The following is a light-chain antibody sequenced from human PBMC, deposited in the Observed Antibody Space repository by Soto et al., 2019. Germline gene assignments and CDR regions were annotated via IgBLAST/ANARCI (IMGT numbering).Light chain of an antibody. V-gene: IGKV1-39*01. CDR3: QQSFGIPYT. Sequence: DLQMTQSPSSLSASVGDRVTITCRASQTISTYLNWYQQKPGKAPKLLIYAASSLQSRVPSRFSRIGSGAAFTLTFLSLHPEDFATYYCQQSFGIPYTFGQGTKLEIK. J-gene: IGKJ2*01. CDR2: AAS. CDR1: QTISTY.